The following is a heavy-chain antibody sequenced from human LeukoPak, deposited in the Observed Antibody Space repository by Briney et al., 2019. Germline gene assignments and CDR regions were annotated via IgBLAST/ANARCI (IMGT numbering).Heavy chain of an antibody. Sequence: GGSLRLSCAASGSTFSSYAMSWVRQAPGKGLEWVSAISGSGGSTYYAESVKGRFAISRDNSKNTLYLQMNSLRAEDTAVYYCAKVYSSSWYWFDPWGQGTLVTVSS. CDR3: AKVYSSSWYWFDP. D-gene: IGHD6-13*01. CDR1: GSTFSSYA. CDR2: ISGSGGST. V-gene: IGHV3-23*01. J-gene: IGHJ5*02.